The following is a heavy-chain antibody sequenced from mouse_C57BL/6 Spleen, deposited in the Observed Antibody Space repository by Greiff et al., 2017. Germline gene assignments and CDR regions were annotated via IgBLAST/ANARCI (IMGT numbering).Heavy chain of an antibody. CDR2: IYPGDGDT. Sequence: VQLVESGPELVKPGASVKISCKASGYAFSSSWMNWVKQRPGKGLEWIGRIYPGDGDTNYNGKFKGKATLTADKSSSTAYMQLSSLTSEDSAVYFCARSGYGYDLEYYAMDYWGQGTSVTVSS. J-gene: IGHJ4*01. CDR1: GYAFSSSW. D-gene: IGHD2-2*01. CDR3: ARSGYGYDLEYYAMDY. V-gene: IGHV1-82*01.